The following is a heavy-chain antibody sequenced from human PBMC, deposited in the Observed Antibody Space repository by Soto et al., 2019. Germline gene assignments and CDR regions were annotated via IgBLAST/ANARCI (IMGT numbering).Heavy chain of an antibody. CDR3: AKDLNMVASGWYRGYYGMDV. V-gene: IGHV3-30*18. CDR1: GFTFSSYG. Sequence: QVQLVESGGGVVQPGRSLRLSCAASGFTFSSYGMHWVRQAPGKGLEWVAVISYDGSNKYYADSVKGRFTISRDNSKNTLYLQMNSLRAEDTAVYYCAKDLNMVASGWYRGYYGMDVW. CDR2: ISYDGSNK. D-gene: IGHD6-19*01. J-gene: IGHJ6*01.